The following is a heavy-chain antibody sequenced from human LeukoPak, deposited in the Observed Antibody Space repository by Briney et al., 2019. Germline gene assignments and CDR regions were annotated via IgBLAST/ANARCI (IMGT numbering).Heavy chain of an antibody. CDR3: AKSRSGWGDFDI. V-gene: IGHV3-21*04. CDR1: GFTFSSYS. Sequence: GGSLRLSCAASGFTFSSYSMNWVRQAPGKGLEWVSSISSSSSYIYYADSVKGRFTISRDNAKNSLYLQMNSLGADDTAVYYCAKSRSGWGDFDIWGQGTMVTVSS. J-gene: IGHJ3*02. D-gene: IGHD3-16*01. CDR2: ISSSSSYI.